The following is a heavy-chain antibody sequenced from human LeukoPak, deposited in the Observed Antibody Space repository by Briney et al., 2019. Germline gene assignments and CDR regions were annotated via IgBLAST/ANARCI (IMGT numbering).Heavy chain of an antibody. Sequence: ASVKVSCKVSGYTLTELSMHWVRQAPGKGLEWMGGFDPEDGETIYAQKFQGRVTMTEDTSTDTAYMELSSLRSEDTAVYYCEVLLAADDAFDIWGQGTMVTVSS. J-gene: IGHJ3*02. CDR2: FDPEDGET. CDR1: GYTLTELS. D-gene: IGHD2-15*01. CDR3: EVLLAADDAFDI. V-gene: IGHV1-24*01.